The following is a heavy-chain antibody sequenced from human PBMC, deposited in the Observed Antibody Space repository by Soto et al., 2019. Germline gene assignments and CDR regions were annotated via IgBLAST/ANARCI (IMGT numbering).Heavy chain of an antibody. D-gene: IGHD3-3*01. CDR3: ARRAYYDFWSGYVGLDY. Sequence: GASVKVSCKASGYTFTGYYMHWVRQAPGQGLEWMGWINPNSGGTDYAQKFQGRVTMTRDTSISTAYMELSRLRSDDTAVYYCARRAYYDFWSGYVGLDYWGQGTLVTVSS. V-gene: IGHV1-2*02. J-gene: IGHJ4*02. CDR1: GYTFTGYY. CDR2: INPNSGGT.